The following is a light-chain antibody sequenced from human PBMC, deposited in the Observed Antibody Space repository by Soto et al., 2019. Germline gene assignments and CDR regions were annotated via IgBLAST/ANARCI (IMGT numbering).Light chain of an antibody. Sequence: SSELTQPASVSVAPGQTATVTCGGNNVGSKSVHWYQQKPGQAPVLVVYDDSDRPSGIPERFSGSNSGNTATLTISRVEAGDEADYYCQVWDTTSDKGVFGTGTKVTVL. V-gene: IGLV3-21*02. J-gene: IGLJ1*01. CDR2: DDS. CDR1: NVGSKS. CDR3: QVWDTTSDKGV.